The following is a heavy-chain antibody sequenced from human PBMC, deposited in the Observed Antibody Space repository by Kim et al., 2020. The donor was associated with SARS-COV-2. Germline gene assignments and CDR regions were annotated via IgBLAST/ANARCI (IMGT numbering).Heavy chain of an antibody. D-gene: IGHD3-9*01. Sequence: SETLSLTCTVSGGSISSSSYYWGWIRQPPGKGLEWIGSIYYSGSTYYNPSLKSRVTISVDTSKNQFSLKLSSVTAADTAVYYCARLSGLGFYDILTGYDYFDNGGQETLVTVSS. CDR1: GGSISSSSYY. CDR3: ARLSGLGFYDILTGYDYFDN. V-gene: IGHV4-39*01. J-gene: IGHJ4*02. CDR2: IYYSGST.